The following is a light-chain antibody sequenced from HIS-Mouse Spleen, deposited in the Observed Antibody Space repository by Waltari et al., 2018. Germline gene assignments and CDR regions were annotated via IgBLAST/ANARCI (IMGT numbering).Light chain of an antibody. V-gene: IGLV3-10*01. CDR2: EDS. Sequence: SYELTQPPSVSVSPGQTPRITCSGAALPKKYAYWYQQKSGQAPVLVIYEDSKRHSGIPERFSGSSSGTMATLTISGAQVEDEADYYCYSTDSSGNHWVFGGGTKLTVL. CDR3: YSTDSSGNHWV. CDR1: ALPKKY. J-gene: IGLJ3*02.